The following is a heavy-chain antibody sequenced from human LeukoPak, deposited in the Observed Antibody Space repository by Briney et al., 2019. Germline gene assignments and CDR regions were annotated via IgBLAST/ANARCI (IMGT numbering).Heavy chain of an antibody. J-gene: IGHJ6*04. CDR1: GGTFSSYA. CDR3: AREVDYGSGSYSYGMDV. D-gene: IGHD3-10*01. CDR2: IIPIFGIA. Sequence: SVKVSCKASGGTFSSYAISWVRQAPGQGLEWMGRIIPIFGIANYAQKFQGRVTITADKSTSTAYMELSSLRSDDTAVYYCAREVDYGSGSYSYGMDVWGKGTTVTVSS. V-gene: IGHV1-69*04.